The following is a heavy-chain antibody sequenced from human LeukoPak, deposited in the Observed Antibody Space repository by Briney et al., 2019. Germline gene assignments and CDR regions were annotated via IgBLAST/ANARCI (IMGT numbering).Heavy chain of an antibody. Sequence: GGSLRLSCAASGFTFSSYWMHWVRQAPGKGLVWVSVIKSDGSSTMYADSVKGRFTISRDNAKNTLYLQMNSLRAEDTAVYYCAKDPYDSSGYYFPGAFDIWGQGTMVTVSS. V-gene: IGHV3-74*03. CDR2: IKSDGSST. CDR3: AKDPYDSSGYYFPGAFDI. CDR1: GFTFSSYW. J-gene: IGHJ3*02. D-gene: IGHD3-22*01.